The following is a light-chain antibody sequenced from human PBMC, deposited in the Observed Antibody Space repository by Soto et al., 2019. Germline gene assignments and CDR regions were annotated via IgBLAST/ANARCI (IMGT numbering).Light chain of an antibody. V-gene: IGLV2-14*01. Sequence: QSALTQPASVSGSPGQAITISYTGTSGDVGDSKYVSWYQQQPGKAPKLMIHDVTNRPSGVFNRVSGSKSGNTASLTISGLQADDEAYYYCSSYTTASRWVFGGGTKLTVL. J-gene: IGLJ3*02. CDR3: SSYTTASRWV. CDR1: SGDVGDSKY. CDR2: DVT.